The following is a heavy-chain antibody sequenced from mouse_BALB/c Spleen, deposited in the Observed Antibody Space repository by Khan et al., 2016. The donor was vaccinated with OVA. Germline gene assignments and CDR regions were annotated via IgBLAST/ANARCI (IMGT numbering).Heavy chain of an antibody. D-gene: IGHD2-14*01. CDR1: GYSFTSDYA. CDR3: ARSLYYSYGYALDC. V-gene: IGHV3-2*02. Sequence: EVQLQESGPGLVKPSQSLSLTCTVTGYSFTSDYAWNWIRQFPGNKLEWMGYISSTGSTNSNPSLKSRISITRDTSKNQFFLQLKSVTTEDTATYYGARSLYYSYGYALDCWGRGTSITVSS. CDR2: ISSTGST. J-gene: IGHJ4*01.